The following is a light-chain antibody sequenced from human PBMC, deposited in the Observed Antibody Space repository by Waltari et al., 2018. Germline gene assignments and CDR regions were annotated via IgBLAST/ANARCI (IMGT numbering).Light chain of an antibody. CDR1: SSDVGSYDL. CDR2: EVY. V-gene: IGLV2-23*02. Sequence: QSALTQPPSVSGSPGQSIPHPCTGTSSDVGSYDLVSWYQQRPGKAPKLMIYEVYKRPSGVSNRFSGSKSGNTASLTISGLQAEDEADYYCCSYAGSSTFTFGGGTKLTVL. J-gene: IGLJ2*01. CDR3: CSYAGSSTFT.